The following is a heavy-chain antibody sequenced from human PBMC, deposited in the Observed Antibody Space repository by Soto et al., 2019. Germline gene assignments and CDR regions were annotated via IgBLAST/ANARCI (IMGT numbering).Heavy chain of an antibody. CDR3: ARDKRDLRFLEWSYYFDY. Sequence: QVQLVESGGGVVQPGRSLRLSCADSGFTFSSYAMHWVRQAPGKGLEWVAVISYDGSNKYYEDSVKGRFTISRDNSKNTRYLQMKSLRAADTAVYYCARDKRDLRFLEWSYYFDYWGQGTLVTVSS. D-gene: IGHD3-3*01. V-gene: IGHV3-30-3*01. CDR2: ISYDGSNK. CDR1: GFTFSSYA. J-gene: IGHJ4*02.